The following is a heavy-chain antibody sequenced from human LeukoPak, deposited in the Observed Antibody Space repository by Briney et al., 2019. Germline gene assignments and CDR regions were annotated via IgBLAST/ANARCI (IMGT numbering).Heavy chain of an antibody. D-gene: IGHD3-9*01. J-gene: IGHJ4*02. Sequence: HGESLKISCKGSGYSFTSYWIGCVRQMPGKGLEWMGIIYPGDSDTRYSPSFQGQVTISADKSISTAYLQWSSLKASDTAMYYCARVVRYFDWLPRDWGQGTLVTVSS. CDR2: IYPGDSDT. V-gene: IGHV5-51*01. CDR3: ARVVRYFDWLPRD. CDR1: GYSFTSYW.